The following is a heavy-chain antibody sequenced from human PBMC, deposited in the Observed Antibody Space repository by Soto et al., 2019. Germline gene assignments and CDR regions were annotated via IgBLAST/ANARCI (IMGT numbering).Heavy chain of an antibody. Sequence: ETLSLTCSVSGGSISNSGYYWGWIRQPPGKGLEWIGTIFYSGITYYNPSLNSRVTISVDTSNNQFSLKLSSVTAADTAVYYCARVGASGSPYWYFNVWGSGTL. CDR1: GGSISNSGYY. D-gene: IGHD1-26*01. CDR3: ARVGASGSPYWYFNV. CDR2: IFYSGIT. V-gene: IGHV4-39*07. J-gene: IGHJ2*01.